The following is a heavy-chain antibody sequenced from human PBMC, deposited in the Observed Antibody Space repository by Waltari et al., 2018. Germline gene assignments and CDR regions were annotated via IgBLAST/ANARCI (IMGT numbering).Heavy chain of an antibody. D-gene: IGHD1-1*01. CDR2: IKSKTDGGTT. CDR3: TTLDKNWPLDY. Sequence: EVQLVESGGGLVKPGGSLRLSCAVSGFSFNDNWVNWVRQAPGKGLEWVGLIKSKTDGGTTDYAAPVKGRFTISRDESKNTLFLQMNSLKTEDTAVYYCTTLDKNWPLDYWGQGTLVTVSS. CDR1: GFSFNDNW. V-gene: IGHV3-15*07. J-gene: IGHJ4*02.